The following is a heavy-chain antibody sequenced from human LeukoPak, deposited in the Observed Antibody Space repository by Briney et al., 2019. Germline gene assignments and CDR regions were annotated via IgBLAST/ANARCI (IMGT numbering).Heavy chain of an antibody. Sequence: VASVKVSCKASGGTFSSYAMSWVRQAPGQGREWMGSINPYSGGTSYAQKFQGRVTMTRDTSISTAYMELSRLRSDDTAIYYCARAYSTWDWFDPWGQGTLVSVSS. J-gene: IGHJ5*02. CDR3: ARAYSTWDWFDP. CDR2: INPYSGGT. D-gene: IGHD6-13*01. CDR1: GGTFSSYA. V-gene: IGHV1-2*02.